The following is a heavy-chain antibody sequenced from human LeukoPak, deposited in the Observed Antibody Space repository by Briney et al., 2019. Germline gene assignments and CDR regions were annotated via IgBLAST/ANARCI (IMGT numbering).Heavy chain of an antibody. CDR2: IYYSGST. CDR1: GGSISSGGYY. D-gene: IGHD4-23*01. V-gene: IGHV4-61*08. Sequence: SQTLSLTCTVSGGSISSGGYYWSWIRQPPGKGLEWIGYIYYSGSTNYNPSLKSRVTISVDTSKNQFSLKLSSVTAADTAVYYCARLSYDYGGNSIDYWGQGTLVTVSS. J-gene: IGHJ4*02. CDR3: ARLSYDYGGNSIDY.